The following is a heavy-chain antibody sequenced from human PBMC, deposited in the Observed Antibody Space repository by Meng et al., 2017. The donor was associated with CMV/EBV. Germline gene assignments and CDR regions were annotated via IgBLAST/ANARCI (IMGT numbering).Heavy chain of an antibody. J-gene: IGHJ5*02. CDR2: ISLSNSN. Sequence: QVQREQVDSGVHKPSATLSLTCQVYGASFIGSDMSWIPQPPGNGLEWMGIISLSNSNNNHAYLLQRSAILVKTTKNHTSLMLMSLTASDTAVDYYSRGPRSTSGPVWGRGFDPWGQGTLVTVSS. V-gene: IGHV4-34*04. D-gene: IGHD3-16*01. CDR1: GASFIGSD. CDR3: SRGPRSTSGPVWGRGFDP.